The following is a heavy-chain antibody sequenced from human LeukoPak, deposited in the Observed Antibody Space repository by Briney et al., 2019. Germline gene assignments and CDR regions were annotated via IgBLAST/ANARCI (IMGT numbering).Heavy chain of an antibody. CDR3: ARDRTFYDSSPVS. J-gene: IGHJ4*02. D-gene: IGHD3-22*01. CDR2: IYYSGST. V-gene: IGHV4-59*02. Sequence: PSETLSLTCRVSGGSVSRYYWSWIRQPPGKGLEWIGDIYYSGSTNYNPSLRSRVTISLDKSKNQFSLKLTSVTAADTAVYYCARDRTFYDSSPVSWGQGTLVTVSS. CDR1: GGSVSRYY.